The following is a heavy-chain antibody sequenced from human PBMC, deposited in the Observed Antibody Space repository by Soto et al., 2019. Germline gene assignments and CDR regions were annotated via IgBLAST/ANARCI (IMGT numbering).Heavy chain of an antibody. J-gene: IGHJ3*01. D-gene: IGHD1-7*01. CDR1: EFTFRSYW. Sequence: EVQFVDSGGGLVQPGGSLRLSCAASEFTFRSYWMHWVRQSPGKGLVWVSRISGDGSSTNYADSVKGRFTISRDNAKNTVYLQIDSLRAEDTAVYYCARSLPGTYGAFDLWGQGTMGTVSS. CDR2: ISGDGSST. CDR3: ARSLPGTYGAFDL. V-gene: IGHV3-74*01.